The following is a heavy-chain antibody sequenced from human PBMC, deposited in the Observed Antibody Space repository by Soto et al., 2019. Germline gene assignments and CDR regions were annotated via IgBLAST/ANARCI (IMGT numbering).Heavy chain of an antibody. Sequence: QVQLQESGPGLVKASETLSLTCTVSGGSISSDYWSWIRQSPGKGLEWIGYLYSSGSTNYNPSLKSRVTISVDTSKNHLSLNLSSVTAADTAVYYCARGYYYANSGYYSAFDIWGQGTMVTVSS. CDR2: LYSSGST. J-gene: IGHJ3*02. D-gene: IGHD3-22*01. V-gene: IGHV4-59*01. CDR3: ARGYYYANSGYYSAFDI. CDR1: GGSISSDY.